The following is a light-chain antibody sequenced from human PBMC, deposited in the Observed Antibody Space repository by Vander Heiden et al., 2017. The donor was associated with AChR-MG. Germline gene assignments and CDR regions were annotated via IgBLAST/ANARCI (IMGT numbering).Light chain of an antibody. Sequence: DIQMTQSPSSLSASVAHRVTITCRASQSSSSHLNWYQQKPGKAPKLLISAASSLERGVPSRFSGSGSGTDFTLTISSLQPEDFATYYCQQSYSTPLTFGGGTKVEIK. CDR3: QQSYSTPLT. V-gene: IGKV1-39*01. J-gene: IGKJ4*01. CDR2: AAS. CDR1: QSSSSH.